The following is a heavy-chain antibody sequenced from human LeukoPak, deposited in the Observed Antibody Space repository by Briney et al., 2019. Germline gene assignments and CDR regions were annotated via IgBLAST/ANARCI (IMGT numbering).Heavy chain of an antibody. V-gene: IGHV4-39*07. J-gene: IGHJ3*02. CDR1: GASIRSGSKY. CDR3: ARSDGYGLVGI. Sequence: SGALSLPCSVSGASIRSGSKYWGWVRQPPGEKLGWVGSIYSSGSTYYNPSLKSRVIIIIDTPKNHFSLTLSPVTAADTAVYYCARSDGYGLVGIWGQGTMVTVSS. D-gene: IGHD3-10*01. CDR2: IYSSGST.